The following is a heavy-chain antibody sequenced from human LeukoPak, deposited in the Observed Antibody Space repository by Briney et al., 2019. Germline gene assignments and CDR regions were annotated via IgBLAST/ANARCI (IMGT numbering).Heavy chain of an antibody. CDR2: MNPNIGNT. J-gene: IGHJ6*02. V-gene: IGHV1-8*01. D-gene: IGHD3-10*01. CDR1: GYTFTSYD. Sequence: ASVKVSCKASGYTFTSYDINWVRQATGQGLEWMGWMNPNIGNTGYAQKFQGRVTMTRNTSISTAYMELSSLRSEDTAAYYCAREGLWFGELLEDYYYYGMDVWGQGTTVTVSS. CDR3: AREGLWFGELLEDYYYYGMDV.